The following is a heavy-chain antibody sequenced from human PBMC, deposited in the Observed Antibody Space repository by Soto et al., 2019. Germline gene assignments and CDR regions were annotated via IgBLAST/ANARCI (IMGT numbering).Heavy chain of an antibody. CDR1: GYTFTNYA. CDR2: INAGNGNT. J-gene: IGHJ2*01. D-gene: IGHD3-16*01. V-gene: IGHV1-3*01. CDR3: ARGGSLYWYFDL. Sequence: QVQLVQSGAEVKKPGASVKVSCKASGYTFTNYAMHWVRQAPGQRLEWMGWINAGNGNTKYSQKFQGRVTITMDTAASTAYLELSSLRSKDTAVYYCARGGSLYWYFDLWGRGTLVTFSS.